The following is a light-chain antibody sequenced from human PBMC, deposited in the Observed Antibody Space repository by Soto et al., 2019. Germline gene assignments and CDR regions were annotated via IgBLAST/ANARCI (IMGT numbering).Light chain of an antibody. J-gene: IGKJ1*01. CDR1: QSVSSN. V-gene: IGKV3-20*01. Sequence: EIVMTQSPVTLSVSPGERATLSCRASQSVSSNLAWYQQKPGQAPRLLIYGASTRATGIPDRFSGSGSGTDFTLTISRLEPEDFAVYYCQQYASSLTFGQGTKVEI. CDR2: GAS. CDR3: QQYASSLT.